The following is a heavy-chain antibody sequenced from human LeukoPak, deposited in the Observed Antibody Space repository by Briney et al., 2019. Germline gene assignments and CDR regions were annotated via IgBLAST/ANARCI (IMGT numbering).Heavy chain of an antibody. CDR1: GYTFTGYY. V-gene: IGHV7-4-1*02. Sequence: GASVKVSCKASGYTFTGYYMHWVRQAPGQGLEWMGWINPKTRKPTYAQGFTGRFVFSLDTSVSTTYLQISSLTAEDTAVYYCARDPGLSSYYYYMDVWGKGTTVTVSS. CDR2: INPKTRKP. D-gene: IGHD2/OR15-2a*01. J-gene: IGHJ6*03. CDR3: ARDPGLSSYYYYMDV.